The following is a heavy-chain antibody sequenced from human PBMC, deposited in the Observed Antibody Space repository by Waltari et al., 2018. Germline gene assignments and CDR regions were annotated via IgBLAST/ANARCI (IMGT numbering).Heavy chain of an antibody. D-gene: IGHD3-16*01. CDR1: GGPISGYY. Sequence: QVQLQESGPRLVKPSETLSLTCVVSGGPISGYYWNWIRQSAGKGLEWIGSIYVTGNTAYIPSLKSRVTVSADTSKNHVSLNMISVTAADTAMYFCARGGEYFDPWGQGTLVIVSS. CDR3: ARGGEYFDP. J-gene: IGHJ5*02. V-gene: IGHV4-4*07. CDR2: IYVTGNT.